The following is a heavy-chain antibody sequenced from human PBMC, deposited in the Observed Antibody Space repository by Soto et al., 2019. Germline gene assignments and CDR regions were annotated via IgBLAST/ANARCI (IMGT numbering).Heavy chain of an antibody. Sequence: SEPLFRTCPFSGASVSGFYWSFICNSAGKGLEWIGRIYVTGTTDYNPSLKSRVMMSVDTSKKQFSLKLRSVTAADTAVYYCVRDGTKTLRDWFDPWGQGISVTVSS. CDR2: IYVTGTT. CDR3: VRDGTKTLRDWFDP. D-gene: IGHD1-1*01. CDR1: GASVSGFY. J-gene: IGHJ5*02. V-gene: IGHV4-4*07.